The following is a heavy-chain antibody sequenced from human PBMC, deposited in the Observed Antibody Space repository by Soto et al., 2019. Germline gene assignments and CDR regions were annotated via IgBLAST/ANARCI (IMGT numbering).Heavy chain of an antibody. CDR2: IKRDGSEK. J-gene: IGHJ4*02. V-gene: IGHV3-7*03. CDR1: GFMFGSYW. CDR3: ARVRATDYGIDY. Sequence: LRLSCTASGFMFGSYWMTWVRHVPGKGLQWVANIKRDGSEKYYVDFVKGRFTISRDNADNSVFLDMNNLRVDDTATYYCARVRATDYGIDYWGQGALVTVSS. D-gene: IGHD4-17*01.